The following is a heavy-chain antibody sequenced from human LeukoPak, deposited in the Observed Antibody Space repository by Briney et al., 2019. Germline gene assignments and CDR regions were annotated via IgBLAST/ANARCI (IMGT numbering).Heavy chain of an antibody. V-gene: IGHV4-59*01. CDR2: IYYSGST. J-gene: IGHJ4*02. D-gene: IGHD3-10*01. CDR3: ARYWGVRGEYYFDY. Sequence: SETLSLTCTVSGGSISSYYWSWIRQPPGKGLEWIGYIYYSGSTNYNPSLKSRVTISVDTSKNQFSLKLSSVTAADTAVYYCARYWGVRGEYYFDYWGQGTLVTVSS. CDR1: GGSISSYY.